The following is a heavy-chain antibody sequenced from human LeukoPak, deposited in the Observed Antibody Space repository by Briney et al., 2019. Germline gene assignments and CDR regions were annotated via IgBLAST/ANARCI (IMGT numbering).Heavy chain of an antibody. CDR3: ARVRAMIVVEDAFDI. CDR1: GYTFTDYY. CDR2: INPNSGGT. D-gene: IGHD3-22*01. Sequence: ASVKVSCKASGYTFTDYYIHWVRQAPGQGLEWMGWINPNSGGTNYAQKFQGRVTMTRDTSISTAYMELSRLRSDDTAVYYCARVRAMIVVEDAFDIWGQGTMVTVSS. V-gene: IGHV1-2*02. J-gene: IGHJ3*02.